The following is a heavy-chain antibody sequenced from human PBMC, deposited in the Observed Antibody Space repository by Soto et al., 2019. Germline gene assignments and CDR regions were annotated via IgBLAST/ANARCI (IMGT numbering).Heavy chain of an antibody. CDR2: ISGYGGKR. V-gene: IGHV1-18*01. Sequence: IQLLQSAGAVKRPGASVKVSCKASGYTFNTFGVTWVRQAPGEGLEWMGCISGYGGKRDYSRKLQGRLTLTADPSTSTSYMELRNLTSDDTAVYYCARGWGKYFGVNDFWGQETLVTVSS. CDR3: ARGWGKYFGVNDF. J-gene: IGHJ4*02. D-gene: IGHD2-8*01. CDR1: GYTFNTFG.